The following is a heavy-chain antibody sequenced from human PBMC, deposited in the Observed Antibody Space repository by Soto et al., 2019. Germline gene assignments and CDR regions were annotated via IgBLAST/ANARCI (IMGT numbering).Heavy chain of an antibody. J-gene: IGHJ4*02. D-gene: IGHD3-22*01. Sequence: SETLSLTCTVSGGSISTGDYYWSWIRQPPGKGLEWIAYIYYSGTTYYNPSLKSRVTMSIDTAKNHFSLRLSSVTAADTAVYFCATYYDSTAPTFDHWGQGTLVTV. CDR3: ATYYDSTAPTFDH. V-gene: IGHV4-30-4*01. CDR2: IYYSGTT. CDR1: GGSISTGDYY.